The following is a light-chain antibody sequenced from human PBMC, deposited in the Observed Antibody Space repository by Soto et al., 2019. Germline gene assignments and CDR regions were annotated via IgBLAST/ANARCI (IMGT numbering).Light chain of an antibody. CDR3: SSYTSSSLYA. J-gene: IGLJ1*01. Sequence: QSALTQPASVSGSPGQSITIACTGTSSDVGGYNYVSWYQQHPGKAPKLMIYDVSNRPSGVSNRFSGSKSGNTASLTISRLKAEDEADYYCSSYTSSSLYAFGTGTKLTVL. CDR1: SSDVGGYNY. CDR2: DVS. V-gene: IGLV2-14*01.